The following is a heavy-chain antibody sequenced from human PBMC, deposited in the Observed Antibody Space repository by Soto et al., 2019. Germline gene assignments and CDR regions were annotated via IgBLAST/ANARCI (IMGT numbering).Heavy chain of an antibody. Sequence: TLSLTCTVSGGSISSYYWSWIRQPPGKGLEWIGYIYYSGSTNYNPSLKSRVTISVDTSKNQFSLKLSSVTAADTAVYYCARVDQWLKYFDYWGQGTLVTVSS. CDR1: GGSISSYY. CDR2: IYYSGST. CDR3: ARVDQWLKYFDY. J-gene: IGHJ4*02. V-gene: IGHV4-59*01. D-gene: IGHD6-19*01.